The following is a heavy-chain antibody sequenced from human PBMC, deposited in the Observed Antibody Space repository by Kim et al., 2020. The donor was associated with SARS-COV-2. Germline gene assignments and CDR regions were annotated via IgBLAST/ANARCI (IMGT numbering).Heavy chain of an antibody. CDR2: IHYSGTT. CDR3: ARDFLMDPPVHCSGGSCHSSCFDP. D-gene: IGHD2-15*01. CDR1: GGSISSYY. J-gene: IGHJ5*02. V-gene: IGHV4-59*01. Sequence: SETLSLTCTVSGGSISSYYWSWIRQPPGKGLEWIGYIHYSGTTNYNPALKSRVTISVDTTKNQFSLRLSSVTAADTAVYYCARDFLMDPPVHCSGGSCHSSCFDPWGQGTLVSVAA.